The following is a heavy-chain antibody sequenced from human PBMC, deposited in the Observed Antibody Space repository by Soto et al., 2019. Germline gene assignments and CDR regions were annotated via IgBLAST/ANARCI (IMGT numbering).Heavy chain of an antibody. Sequence: GGSLRLSCEASGFVFKDSSIHWVGQASGKGLEWVGRIRDRAYNYATAYAASVKGRFTISRDDSNNKAYLQMDSLKTEDTAIYYCTRLISAAQDYWGQGTLVTVSS. D-gene: IGHD3-10*01. J-gene: IGHJ4*02. CDR2: IRDRAYNYAT. CDR1: GFVFKDSS. CDR3: TRLISAAQDY. V-gene: IGHV3-73*01.